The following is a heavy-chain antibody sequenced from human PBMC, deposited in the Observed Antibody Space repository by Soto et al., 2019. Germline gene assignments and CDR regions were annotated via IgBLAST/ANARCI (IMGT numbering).Heavy chain of an antibody. CDR3: AREHWGDYYYYYGMDV. V-gene: IGHV3-30-3*01. CDR1: GFTFSSYA. D-gene: IGHD3-16*01. Sequence: GGSLRLSCAASGFTFSSYAMHWVRQAPGKGLEWVAVISYDGSNKYYADSVKGRFTISRDNSKNTLYLQMNSLRAEDTAVYYCAREHWGDYYYYYGMDVWGQGTTVTVSS. CDR2: ISYDGSNK. J-gene: IGHJ6*02.